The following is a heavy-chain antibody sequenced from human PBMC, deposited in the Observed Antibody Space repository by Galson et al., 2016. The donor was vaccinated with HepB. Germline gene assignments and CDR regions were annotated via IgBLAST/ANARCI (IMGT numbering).Heavy chain of an antibody. CDR3: AREIQRKQLGLRFGYFDY. D-gene: IGHD5-18*01. J-gene: IGHJ4*02. V-gene: IGHV1-8*01. Sequence: SVKVSCKASGYTFTSSDINWVRQATGQGLEWMGWMNPKSGNTGYAQKFQGRVTITRDTSISTAYMELSSLRSEDTAVYYCAREIQRKQLGLRFGYFDYWGQGALVTVSS. CDR1: GYTFTSSD. CDR2: MNPKSGNT.